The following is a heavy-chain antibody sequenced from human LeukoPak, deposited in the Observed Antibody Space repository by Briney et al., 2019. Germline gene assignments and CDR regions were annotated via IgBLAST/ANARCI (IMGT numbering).Heavy chain of an antibody. CDR1: GYTFTSYY. D-gene: IGHD4-23*01. CDR2: INPSGGST. Sequence: ASVKVSCKASGYTFTSYYMHWVRQAPGQGLEWMGIINPSGGSTSYAQKFQGRVTMTRDMSTTTVYMELSSLRSEDTAVYYCARDASPYGGNPHNWFDPWGQGTLVTVSS. V-gene: IGHV1-46*01. J-gene: IGHJ5*02. CDR3: ARDASPYGGNPHNWFDP.